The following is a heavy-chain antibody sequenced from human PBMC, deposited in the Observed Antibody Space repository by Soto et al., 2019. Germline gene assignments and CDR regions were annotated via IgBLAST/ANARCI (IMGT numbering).Heavy chain of an antibody. V-gene: IGHV1-24*01. CDR2: FDPEDGET. CDR1: GYTLTELS. CDR3: ATVFYSLVSELELGNWFDP. D-gene: IGHD1-7*01. Sequence: QVQLVQSGAEVKKPGASVKVSCKVSGYTLTELSMHWVRQAPGKGLEWMGGFDPEDGETIYAQKFQGRVTMTEDTSTDTAYMELSSLRSEDTAVYYCATVFYSLVSELELGNWFDPWGQGTLVTVSS. J-gene: IGHJ5*02.